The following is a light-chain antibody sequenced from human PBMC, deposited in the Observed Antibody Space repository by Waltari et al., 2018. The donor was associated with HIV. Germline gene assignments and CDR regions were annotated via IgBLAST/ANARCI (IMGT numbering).Light chain of an antibody. Sequence: DIQMTQSPSSLSASVGDKVTITCRASEDIATYLNWYQQSAGEAPKLLIYSASSLESGAPSRFSGSGSATEFTLTVSGLQPEDSATYYCQQSYDNPKSFGQGTKLEIK. V-gene: IGKV1-39*01. CDR1: EDIATY. CDR3: QQSYDNPKS. J-gene: IGKJ2*03. CDR2: SAS.